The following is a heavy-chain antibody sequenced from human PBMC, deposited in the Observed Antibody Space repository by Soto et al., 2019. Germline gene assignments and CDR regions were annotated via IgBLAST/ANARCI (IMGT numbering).Heavy chain of an antibody. V-gene: IGHV3-43*01. J-gene: IGHJ4*02. CDR2: ITWDGGST. Sequence: LRLSCAASGFPFDAYVMHWVRQGPWKGLEWVSLITWDGGSTYYADSVKGRFTISRDNSENSLYLQMNSLRPEDTALYYCAKGNYYDSSGYYHDYWGQGTLVTVSS. D-gene: IGHD3-22*01. CDR3: AKGNYYDSSGYYHDY. CDR1: GFPFDAYV.